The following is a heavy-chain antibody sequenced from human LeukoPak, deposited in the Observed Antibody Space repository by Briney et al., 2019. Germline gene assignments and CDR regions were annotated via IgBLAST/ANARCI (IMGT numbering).Heavy chain of an antibody. J-gene: IGHJ4*02. CDR3: ARERGRGTVSPWFDY. CDR2: IYSDGST. D-gene: IGHD1-7*01. CDR1: GFIVSGDF. Sequence: PGGSLRLSCAAPGFIVSGDFMSWVRQAPGKGLEWVSVIYSDGSTYYADSVKGRFTISRDHSKNTLDLQMTGLRAEDTAVYYCARERGRGTVSPWFDYWGQGTLVTVSS. V-gene: IGHV3-53*01.